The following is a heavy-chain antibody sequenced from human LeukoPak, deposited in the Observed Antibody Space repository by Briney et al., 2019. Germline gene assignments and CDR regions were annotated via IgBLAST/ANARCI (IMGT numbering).Heavy chain of an antibody. J-gene: IGHJ4*02. CDR3: ASTLDSSGYYLGY. Sequence: GGSLRLSCAASGFTVSSNYIYSGDSTYYADSVKGRFTISRDNSNNTLYLQMNSLRAEDTAVYYCASTLDSSGYYLGYWGQGTLVTVSS. D-gene: IGHD3-22*01. CDR2: YSGDST. CDR1: GFTVSSNY. V-gene: IGHV3-66*02.